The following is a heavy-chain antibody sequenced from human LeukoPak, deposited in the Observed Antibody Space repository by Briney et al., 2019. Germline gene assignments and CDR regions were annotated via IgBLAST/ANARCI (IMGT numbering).Heavy chain of an antibody. CDR3: ARGYYYAMDV. Sequence: SQTLSLTCAISGDSVSNNNAAWNWVRQSPSRVLEWLGRTLYRSKWYNNYAVSVKSRITINPDTSKNQFSLQLNSVTPEDTAVYYCARGYYYAMDVWGQGTTVTVSS. J-gene: IGHJ6*02. CDR1: GDSVSNNNAA. V-gene: IGHV6-1*01. D-gene: IGHD3-3*01. CDR2: TLYRSKWYN.